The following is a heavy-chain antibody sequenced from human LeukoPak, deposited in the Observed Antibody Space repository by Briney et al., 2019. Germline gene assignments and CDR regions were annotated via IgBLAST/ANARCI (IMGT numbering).Heavy chain of an antibody. CDR1: GGSISSGSYY. J-gene: IGHJ5*02. D-gene: IGHD3-10*01. Sequence: PSQTLSLTCTVSGGSISSGSYYWSWIRQPAGKGLEWIGSINTSGSTNYNPSLKSRVTISVDTSKNQFSLKLTSVTAADTAVYYCVSAKFLVRGVSWFDPWGQGTLVTVSS. CDR2: INTSGST. V-gene: IGHV4-61*02. CDR3: VSAKFLVRGVSWFDP.